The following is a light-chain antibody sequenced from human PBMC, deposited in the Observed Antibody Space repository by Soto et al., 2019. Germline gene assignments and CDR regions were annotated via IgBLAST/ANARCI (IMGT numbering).Light chain of an antibody. J-gene: IGKJ4*01. Sequence: DIQMTQSPSSLSASVGDRVTITCRASQSINNYLNWYQQKPGKAPKVLIYAASSLQSGVPSRFSGSGSGTDFTLTISSLQPVDFATYYCQQSYSTLALSFGGGTKVEIK. CDR3: QQSYSTLALS. CDR1: QSINNY. CDR2: AAS. V-gene: IGKV1-39*01.